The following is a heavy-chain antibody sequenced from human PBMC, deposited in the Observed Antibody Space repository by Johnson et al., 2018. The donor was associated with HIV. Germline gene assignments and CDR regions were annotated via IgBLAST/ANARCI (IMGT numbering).Heavy chain of an antibody. J-gene: IGHJ3*02. CDR3: ARQQLSRNVAFDI. D-gene: IGHD6-13*01. CDR2: ISSNGGKT. Sequence: VQLVESGGGVVQPGRSLRLSCAASGFTFNSYILHWVRQAPGKGLEWLSNISSNGGKTYYANSVKGRFTISRDNAKNSLYLQMNSLRAEDTAVYYCARQQLSRNVAFDIWGQGTVVTVSS. V-gene: IGHV3-48*04. CDR1: GFTFNSYI.